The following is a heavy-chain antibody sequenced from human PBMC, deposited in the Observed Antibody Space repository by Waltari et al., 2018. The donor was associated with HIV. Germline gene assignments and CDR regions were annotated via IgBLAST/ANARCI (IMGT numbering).Heavy chain of an antibody. V-gene: IGHV4-61*01. J-gene: IGHJ6*03. Sequence: QVQLQESGPGLVTPSETLSLTCTVSGGSLDSGTYYWSWIRQPPGKGLEWIGYIFYSGNTNYNPSLKSRVTISVDTSKNLFSLNLSSVTAADTAVYYCAKGGTSYYYYYMDVWGKGTTVTVSS. CDR2: IFYSGNT. CDR3: AKGGTSYYYYYMDV. D-gene: IGHD1-7*01. CDR1: GGSLDSGTYY.